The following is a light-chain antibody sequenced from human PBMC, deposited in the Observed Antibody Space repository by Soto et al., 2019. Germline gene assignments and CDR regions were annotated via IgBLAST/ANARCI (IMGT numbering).Light chain of an antibody. V-gene: IGLV2-14*01. J-gene: IGLJ1*01. CDR3: SSYTSSSTSLSV. Sequence: QSALTQPASVSGSPGQSITISCTGTSSDVGGYNYVSWYQQHPGKAPKLMIYEVSNRPSGVSNRFSGSKSGNTASLTISGLQAEDEADDYCSSYTSSSTSLSVFGTGTKLTVL. CDR1: SSDVGGYNY. CDR2: EVS.